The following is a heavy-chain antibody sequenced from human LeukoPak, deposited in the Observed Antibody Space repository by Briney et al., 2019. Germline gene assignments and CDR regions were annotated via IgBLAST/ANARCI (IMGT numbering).Heavy chain of an antibody. J-gene: IGHJ4*02. V-gene: IGHV4-39*01. D-gene: IGHD3-22*01. CDR1: GGSISSSSYY. Sequence: SETLSLTCTVSGGSISSSSYYWGWIRQPPGKGLEWIGSIYYSGSTYYNPSLKSRVTISVDTSKNQFSLKLSSVTAADTAVYYCARGPQNDSSGPYELIIDYWGQGTLVTVSS. CDR3: ARGPQNDSSGPYELIIDY. CDR2: IYYSGST.